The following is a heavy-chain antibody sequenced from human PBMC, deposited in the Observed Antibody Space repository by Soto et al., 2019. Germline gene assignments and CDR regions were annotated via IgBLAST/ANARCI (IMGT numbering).Heavy chain of an antibody. CDR3: AKDINYDIYYYFEY. J-gene: IGHJ4*02. D-gene: IGHD3-9*01. CDR2: ISWNSGSI. Sequence: PGGSLRLSCAASGFTFDYYAMHWVQQAPGKGLEWVSGISWNSGSIGYADSVKGRFTISRDNAKNSLYLQMNSLRAEDTALYYCAKDINYDIYYYFEYWGQGTLVTVSS. CDR1: GFTFDYYA. V-gene: IGHV3-9*01.